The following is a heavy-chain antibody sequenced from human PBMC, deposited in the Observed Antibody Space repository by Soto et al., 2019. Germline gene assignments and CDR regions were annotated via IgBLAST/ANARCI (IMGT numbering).Heavy chain of an antibody. D-gene: IGHD6-13*01. J-gene: IGHJ6*02. V-gene: IGHV1-18*01. CDR2: ISAYNGNT. Sequence: QVQLVQSGAEVKKPGASVKVSCKASGYTFTSYGISWVRQAPGQGLEWMGWISAYNGNTNYAQKLQGRVTMTTDTPASTADMELRRLRSDDTAVYYCASLAAALPEYGMDVWGQGTTVTVSS. CDR3: ASLAAALPEYGMDV. CDR1: GYTFTSYG.